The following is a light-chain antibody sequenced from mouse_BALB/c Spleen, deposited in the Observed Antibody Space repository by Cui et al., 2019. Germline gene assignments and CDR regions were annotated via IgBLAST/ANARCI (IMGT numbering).Light chain of an antibody. V-gene: IGKV4-57*01. CDR2: STS. CDR3: QQRSNYPLT. CDR1: SSVSY. Sequence: QIVLTQSPAIMSASPGEKVTITCSASSSVSYMHWFQQKPGTSPKLWIYSTSNLASGVPARFSGSGSGTSYSLTISRMEAEDAATYYCQQRSNYPLTFGAGTKLELK. J-gene: IGKJ5*01.